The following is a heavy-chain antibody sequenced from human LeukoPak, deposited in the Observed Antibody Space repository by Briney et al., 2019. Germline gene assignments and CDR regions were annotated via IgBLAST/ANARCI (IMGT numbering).Heavy chain of an antibody. D-gene: IGHD1-26*01. CDR2: IYSGGNT. J-gene: IGHJ3*02. CDR1: GFTIRTNY. Sequence: GGSLRLSCAASGFTIRTNYMSWVRQAPGKGQEWVSVIYSGGNTYYADSVKGRFTFSKDNSKSTLYLQMTNLRVEDTAVYYCARGVGQDAFDIWGQGTMVTVSS. V-gene: IGHV3-53*01. CDR3: ARGVGQDAFDI.